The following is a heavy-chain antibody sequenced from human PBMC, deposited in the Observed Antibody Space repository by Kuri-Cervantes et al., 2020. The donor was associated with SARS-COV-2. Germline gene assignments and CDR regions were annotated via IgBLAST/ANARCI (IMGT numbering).Heavy chain of an antibody. CDR2: IYRNDDK. J-gene: IGHJ4*02. D-gene: IGHD3-22*01. Sequence: SGPTLVKPTQTLTLTCTFSGFSLSTSRGGVGWIRQPPGKALEWLALIYRNDDKRYSPSLETRLTITKDTPKDQVVLTMASMDPVDTGTYFCAHRRADYDDSSDYYFDYWGQGIPVTVSS. CDR3: AHRRADYDDSSDYYFDY. CDR1: GFSLSTSRGG. V-gene: IGHV2-5*01.